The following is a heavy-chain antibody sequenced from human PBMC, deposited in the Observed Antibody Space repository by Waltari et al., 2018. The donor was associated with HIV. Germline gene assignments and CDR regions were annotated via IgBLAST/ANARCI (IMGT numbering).Heavy chain of an antibody. V-gene: IGHV1-2*02. J-gene: IGHJ6*02. CDR2: SNPKSDGT. D-gene: IGHD6-19*01. CDR3: ARDRIAVTGSYYYGMDV. CDR1: GYTFTVYY. Sequence: QVQLVQSGAEVKKPGASVKVSCKASGYTFTVYYMHWVRQAPGQGLEWMGWSNPKSDGTNYAQKFQGRVTMTRDTSTSTAYMELSRLRSDDTARYYCARDRIAVTGSYYYGMDVWGQGTTVTVSS.